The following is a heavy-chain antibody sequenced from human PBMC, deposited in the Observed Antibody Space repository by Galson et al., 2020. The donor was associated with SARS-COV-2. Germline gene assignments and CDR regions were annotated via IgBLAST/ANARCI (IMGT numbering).Heavy chain of an antibody. V-gene: IGHV5-51*01. CDR3: ARHYGGDSGWYFDL. Sequence: GESLKISCQASGYSFTNYWIGWVRQMPGKGLEWMGVIFPRDSDTRYRPSFQGQVTISTDKSTNTAYLQWSSLEASDTAIYYCARHYGGDSGWYFDLWGRGTLVTVSP. J-gene: IGHJ2*01. CDR2: IFPRDSDT. CDR1: GYSFTNYW. D-gene: IGHD2-21*02.